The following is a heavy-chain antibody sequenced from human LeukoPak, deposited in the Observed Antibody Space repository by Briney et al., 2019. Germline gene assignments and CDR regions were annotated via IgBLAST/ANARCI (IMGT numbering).Heavy chain of an antibody. J-gene: IGHJ3*02. CDR3: ARGIAVAGNSGEDAFDI. D-gene: IGHD6-19*01. V-gene: IGHV4-39*01. CDR1: GGSISSSSYY. CDR2: IYYSGST. Sequence: SETLSLTCTVSGGSISSSSYYWGWIRQPPGKGLECIGSIYYSGSTYYNPSLKSRFTISVDTSKNQFSLKLSSVTAADTAVYYCARGIAVAGNSGEDAFDIWGQGTMVTVSS.